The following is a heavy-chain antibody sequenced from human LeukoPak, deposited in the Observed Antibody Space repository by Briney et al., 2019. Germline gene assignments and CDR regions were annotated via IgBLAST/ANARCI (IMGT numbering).Heavy chain of an antibody. CDR2: ISSSSSTI. J-gene: IGHJ4*02. Sequence: GGSLRLSCAASGFTFSSYGMTWVRQAPGKGLEWVSYISSSSSTIYYADSVKGRFTISRDNAKNSLYLQLNSLRAEDTAVYYCARSAIIVVVTAADYWGQGTLVTVSS. CDR1: GFTFSSYG. CDR3: ARSAIIVVVTAADY. V-gene: IGHV3-48*01. D-gene: IGHD2-21*02.